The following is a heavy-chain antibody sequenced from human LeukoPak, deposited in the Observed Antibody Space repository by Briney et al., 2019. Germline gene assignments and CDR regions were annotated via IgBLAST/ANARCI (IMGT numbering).Heavy chain of an antibody. CDR3: ARTYGSGSYFVY. D-gene: IGHD3-10*01. CDR1: GGSISSGSYY. J-gene: IGHJ4*02. CDR2: IYTSGST. Sequence: SETLSLTCTVSGGSISSGSYYWSWIRQPAGKGLEWIGRIYTSGSTNYNPSLKSRVTISVDTSKNQFSLKLSSVTAADTAVYYCARTYGSGSYFVYWGQGTLVTVSS. V-gene: IGHV4-61*02.